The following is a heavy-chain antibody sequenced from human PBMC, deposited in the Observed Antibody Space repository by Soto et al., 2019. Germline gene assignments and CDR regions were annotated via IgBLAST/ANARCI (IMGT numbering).Heavy chain of an antibody. J-gene: IGHJ4*02. V-gene: IGHV1-2*04. D-gene: IGHD3-10*01. Sequence: ASVKVSCKASGYTFTGYYMHWVRQAPGQGLEWMGWINPNSGGTNYAQKFQGWVTMTRDTSISTAYMELSRLRSDDTAVYYCARGPPMVRGVITVNHYFDYWGQGTLVTVSS. CDR3: ARGPPMVRGVITVNHYFDY. CDR1: GYTFTGYY. CDR2: INPNSGGT.